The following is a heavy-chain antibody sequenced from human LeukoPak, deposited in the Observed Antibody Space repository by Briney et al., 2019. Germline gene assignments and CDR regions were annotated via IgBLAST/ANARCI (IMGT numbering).Heavy chain of an antibody. D-gene: IGHD2-15*01. CDR1: VFTFDDYS. CDR2: ISWNSGSI. J-gene: IGHJ4*02. Sequence: GGSLRLSCAASVFTFDDYSMHWVRQAPGKGLEWVSGISWNSGSIGYADSVKGRFTISRDNAKNSLYLQMNSLRAEDTALYYCAKVVVAATRRDYYFDYWGQGTLVTVSS. CDR3: AKVVVAATRRDYYFDY. V-gene: IGHV3-9*01.